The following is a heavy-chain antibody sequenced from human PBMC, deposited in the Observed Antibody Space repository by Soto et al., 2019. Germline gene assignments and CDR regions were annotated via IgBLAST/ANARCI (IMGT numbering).Heavy chain of an antibody. CDR1: GFTFDDYT. J-gene: IGHJ6*02. CDR3: AKDFSNTAMAYPYYYGMDV. V-gene: IGHV3-43*01. Sequence: GGSLRLSCAASGFTFDDYTMHWVRQAPGKGLEWDSPISWDGGSTYYADSVKGRFTISRDNSKNSLYLQMNSLRTEDTALYYCAKDFSNTAMAYPYYYGMDVWGQGTTVTVSS. CDR2: ISWDGGST. D-gene: IGHD5-18*01.